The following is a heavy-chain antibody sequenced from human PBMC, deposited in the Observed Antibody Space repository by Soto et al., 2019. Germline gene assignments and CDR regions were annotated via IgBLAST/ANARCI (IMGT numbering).Heavy chain of an antibody. J-gene: IGHJ4*02. CDR1: GGSISSGDYY. CDR2: IYYSGST. V-gene: IGHV4-30-4*01. CDR3: AREKVDTANCFDY. Sequence: PSETLSLTCTVSGGSISSGDYYWSWIRQPPGKGLEWIGYIYYSGSTYYNPSLKSRVTISVDTSKNQFSLKLSSVTAADTAVYYCAREKVDTANCFDYWGQGTLVTVSS. D-gene: IGHD5-18*01.